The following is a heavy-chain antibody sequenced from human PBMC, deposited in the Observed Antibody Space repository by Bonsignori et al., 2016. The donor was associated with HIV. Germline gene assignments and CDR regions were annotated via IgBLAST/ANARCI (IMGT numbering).Heavy chain of an antibody. D-gene: IGHD2-21*02. Sequence: WVRQAPGQGLEWMGWINPNSGGTNYAQKFQGRVTMTRDTSISTAYMELSRLRSDDTAVYYCARGGSAVTTIHYYMDVWGKGTTVTVSS. CDR3: ARGGSAVTTIHYYMDV. CDR2: INPNSGGT. V-gene: IGHV1-2*02. J-gene: IGHJ6*03.